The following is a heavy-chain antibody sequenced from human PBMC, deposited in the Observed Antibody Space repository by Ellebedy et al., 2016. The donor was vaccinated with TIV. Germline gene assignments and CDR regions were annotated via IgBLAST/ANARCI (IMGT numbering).Heavy chain of an antibody. CDR3: ARFAEMAKIIFDY. D-gene: IGHD5-24*01. J-gene: IGHJ4*02. CDR1: GGSISSYY. V-gene: IGHV4-59*08. CDR2: IYYSGST. Sequence: MPSETLSLTCTVSGGSISSYYWRWIRQPPGKGLAWIGYIYYSGSTNYNPSLKSRVTISVDTSKNQFSLKLSSVTAADTAVYYCARFAEMAKIIFDYWGQGTLVTVSS.